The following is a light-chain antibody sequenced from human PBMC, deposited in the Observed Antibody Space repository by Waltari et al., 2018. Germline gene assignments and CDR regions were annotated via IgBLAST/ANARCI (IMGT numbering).Light chain of an antibody. CDR2: EVT. Sequence: QSALTQPASVSGSPGQSHTIPCTGTTRDVGRYNYVSWYQCHPGKAPELIIYEVTNRPSGVSDRFSGSKSGNTASLSISGLQPEDEADYYCSSYTSIKTPYVVFGGGTKVTVL. CDR3: SSYTSIKTPYVV. J-gene: IGLJ2*01. CDR1: TRDVGRYNY. V-gene: IGLV2-14*01.